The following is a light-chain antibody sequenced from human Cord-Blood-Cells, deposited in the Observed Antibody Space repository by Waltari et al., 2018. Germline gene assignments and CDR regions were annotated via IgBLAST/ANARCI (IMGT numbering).Light chain of an antibody. J-gene: IGLJ3*02. CDR3: AAWDDSLSGSWV. V-gene: IGLV1-47*01. Sequence: QSVLTQPPSASGTPGQRVTISCSGSSSHIGSNYVYWYQQLPGTAPKLLIYRNNQRPSGFPDRFSGSKSGTSASLAISVLRSEDEADYYCAAWDDSLSGSWVFGGGTKLTVL. CDR1: SSHIGSNY. CDR2: RNN.